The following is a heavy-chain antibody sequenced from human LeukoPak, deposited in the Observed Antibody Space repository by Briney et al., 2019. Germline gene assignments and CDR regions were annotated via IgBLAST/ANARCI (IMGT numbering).Heavy chain of an antibody. CDR2: ISYDGSNK. J-gene: IGHJ6*02. V-gene: IGHV3-30-3*01. CDR1: GFTFSSYA. Sequence: GGSLTPSCAASGFTFSSYAMHWVRHAPGKGLEWVAFISYDGSNKYYADSVKGRFTISRDNSKNTLYLQMNSLRAEDTAVYYCARDPYYCSGGSCYLPTPYYYYGMDVWGQGTTVTVSS. CDR3: ARDPYYCSGGSCYLPTPYYYYGMDV. D-gene: IGHD2-15*01.